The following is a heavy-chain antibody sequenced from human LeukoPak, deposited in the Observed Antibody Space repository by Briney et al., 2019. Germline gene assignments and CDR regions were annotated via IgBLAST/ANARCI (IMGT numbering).Heavy chain of an antibody. J-gene: IGHJ4*02. V-gene: IGHV3-23*01. CDR3: AKTGDSTGYYFIDY. CDR1: GFSFSSYN. D-gene: IGHD3-22*01. CDR2: VTTGGST. Sequence: GGSLRLSCTTSGFSFSSYNMRWVRQAPGKGLEWVSTVTTGGSTYYADSVKGRFTISRDNSKNTLFLQMNSLRAEDTAVYYCAKTGDSTGYYFIDYWGQGSLVTASS.